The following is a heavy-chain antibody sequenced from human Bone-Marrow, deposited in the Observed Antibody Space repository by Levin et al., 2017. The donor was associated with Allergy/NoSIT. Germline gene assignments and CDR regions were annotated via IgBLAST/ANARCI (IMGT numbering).Heavy chain of an antibody. D-gene: IGHD6-13*01. V-gene: IGHV4-59*01. CDR3: ARYFSTWHGGAERHYMDV. J-gene: IGHJ6*03. CDR2: IFYTGTA. Sequence: RSQTLSLTCSVSGGSISGYWWNWVRQSPGKGLEWIAHIFYTGTAVYNPSLRSRVTISVDTSKNQFSLKLTSVTSADTAFYYCARYFSTWHGGAERHYMDVWGKGTTVTVSS. CDR1: GGSISGYW.